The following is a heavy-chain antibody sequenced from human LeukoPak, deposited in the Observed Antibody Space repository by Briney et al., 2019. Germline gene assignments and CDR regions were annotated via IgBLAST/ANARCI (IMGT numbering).Heavy chain of an antibody. V-gene: IGHV1-2*02. CDR1: GYTFTSYD. J-gene: IGHJ4*02. CDR3: ARARLEYSSSLEFDY. CDR2: INPNSGGT. Sequence: ASVKVFCEASGYTFTSYDINWVRQAPGQGLEWMGWINPNSGGTNYAQKFQGRVTMTRDTSISTAYMELSRLRSDDTAVYYCARARLEYSSSLEFDYWGQGTLVTVSS. D-gene: IGHD6-6*01.